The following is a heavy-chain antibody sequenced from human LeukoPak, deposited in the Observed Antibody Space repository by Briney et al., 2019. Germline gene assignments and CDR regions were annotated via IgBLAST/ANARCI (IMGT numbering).Heavy chain of an antibody. CDR3: ASPNYRSHWGYFDY. CDR1: GFTFSTYA. Sequence: GRSLRLSCAASGFTFSTYAMHWVRQAPGKGLEWVAVISYDGSDKYYADSVRGRFTISRDNSKSTLYLQMNTLRAEDTAVYYCASPNYRSHWGYFDYWGQGTLVSVSS. CDR2: ISYDGSDK. V-gene: IGHV3-30*04. D-gene: IGHD4/OR15-4a*01. J-gene: IGHJ4*02.